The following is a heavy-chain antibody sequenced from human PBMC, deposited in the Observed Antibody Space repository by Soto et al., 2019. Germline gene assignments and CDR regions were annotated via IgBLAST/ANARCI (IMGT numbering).Heavy chain of an antibody. J-gene: IGHJ6*02. D-gene: IGHD3-22*01. CDR1: GFTFSSYA. CDR2: ISGSGDYT. Sequence: GGSLRLSCAASGFTFSSYAMSWVRQAPGKGLEWVSSISGSGDYTYYADSVKGRFTIYRDNSKNTLYLQMNSLRAEDTAVYYCAKFNKGGGYINPGYYGMDVWGQGTTVTVSS. CDR3: AKFNKGGGYINPGYYGMDV. V-gene: IGHV3-23*01.